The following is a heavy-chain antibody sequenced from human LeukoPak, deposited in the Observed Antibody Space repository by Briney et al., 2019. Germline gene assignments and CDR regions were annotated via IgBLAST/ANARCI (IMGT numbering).Heavy chain of an antibody. CDR2: ISWNSGSI. V-gene: IGHV3-9*03. J-gene: IGHJ4*02. CDR3: AKAESSAWYRPFDY. D-gene: IGHD6-19*01. CDR1: GFTFDDYA. Sequence: GGSLRLSCAASGFTFDDYAIHWVRQALGKGLEWVSGISWNSGSIDYADSVKGRFTISRDNAKNSLYLQMNSLRGEDMALYYCAKAESSAWYRPFDYWGQGTLVTVSS.